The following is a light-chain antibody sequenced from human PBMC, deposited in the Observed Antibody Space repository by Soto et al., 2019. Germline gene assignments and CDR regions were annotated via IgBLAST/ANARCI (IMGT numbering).Light chain of an antibody. CDR2: GAS. CDR3: QQYGSSPYT. CDR1: QGIGDT. V-gene: IGKV3-15*01. J-gene: IGKJ5*01. Sequence: EFVMTQSPTTLSVTPGEGATLSCRASQGIGDTLAWYQHKPGQTPRLLIYGASTRATGIPARFSGSGSGTEFTLTINSLQSEDFAVYYCQQYGSSPYTFGLGARLEI.